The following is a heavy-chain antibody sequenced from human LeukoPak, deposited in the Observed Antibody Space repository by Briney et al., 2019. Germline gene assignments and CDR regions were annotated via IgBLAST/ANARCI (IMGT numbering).Heavy chain of an antibody. V-gene: IGHV3-33*06. J-gene: IGHJ4*02. CDR2: IWYDGSNK. Sequence: GGSLRLSCAASGFTFSSYGMHWVRQAPGKGLEWVAVIWYDGSNKYYADSVKGRFTISRDNSKNTPYLQMNSLRAEDTAVYYCAKGAKSPIPTALSLEWLLYVDYWGQETLVTVSS. CDR1: GFTFSSYG. D-gene: IGHD3-3*01. CDR3: AKGAKSPIPTALSLEWLLYVDY.